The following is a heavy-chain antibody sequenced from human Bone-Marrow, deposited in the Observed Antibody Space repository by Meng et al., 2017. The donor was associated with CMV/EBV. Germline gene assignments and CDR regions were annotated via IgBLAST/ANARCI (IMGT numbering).Heavy chain of an antibody. V-gene: IGHV1-46*01. CDR2: ISPSSGIT. D-gene: IGHD3-3*01. CDR1: GYTFTSYD. CDR3: ARGSESWNGYYPSYGMDV. J-gene: IGHJ6*02. Sequence: ASVKVSCKASGYTFTSYDINWVRQAPGQGLEWMGIISPSSGITNYAQKFQGRLTMTGDTSTSTVYMELSSLTSEDTAVYYCARGSESWNGYYPSYGMDVWGQGTTVTVSS.